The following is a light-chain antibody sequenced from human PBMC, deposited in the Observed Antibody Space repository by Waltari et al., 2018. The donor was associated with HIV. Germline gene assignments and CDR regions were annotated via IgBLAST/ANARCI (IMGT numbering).Light chain of an antibody. CDR2: TNN. CDR1: SSNIGRNY. V-gene: IGLV1-47*01. J-gene: IGLJ1*01. Sequence: QSVLTQPPSASGTPGQRVTISCSGSSSNIGRNYVYWYQQLQGTAPKLLIYTNNKRPSGVPDLFSVSSSGTLASLAIRGRRCEDEADYYCAAWNDRLSGYVFGTGTKVTV. CDR3: AAWNDRLSGYV.